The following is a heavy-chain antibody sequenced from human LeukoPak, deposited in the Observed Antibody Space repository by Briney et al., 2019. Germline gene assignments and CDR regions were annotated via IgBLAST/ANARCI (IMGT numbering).Heavy chain of an antibody. CDR1: GFTLTSYN. D-gene: IGHD2-2*03. V-gene: IGHV3-21*01. CDR3: ARADWIEDY. CDR2: ITSSSDYI. J-gene: IGHJ4*02. Sequence: GGSLRLSCAASGFTLTSYNINWVRQAPGKGLEWLSSITSSSDYIYYADSVKGRFTISRDNAKNSLYLQMNSLRAEDTAVYYCARADWIEDYWGQGTLVTVSS.